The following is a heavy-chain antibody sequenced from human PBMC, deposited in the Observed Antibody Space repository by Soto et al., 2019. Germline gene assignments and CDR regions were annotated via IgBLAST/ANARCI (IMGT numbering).Heavy chain of an antibody. CDR2: IDWDDDK. V-gene: IGHV2-70*11. Sequence: SGPTLGNPTQTLTLTCTFSGFSLSTSEMCVSWIRQPPGRALEWLARIDWDDDKYYSTSLKTRLTISEDTSKNQVVLTMTNMDPVDTATYYCARIRTTAGYFDYWGQGILVTVSS. CDR1: GFSLSTSEMC. D-gene: IGHD1-1*01. J-gene: IGHJ4*02. CDR3: ARIRTTAGYFDY.